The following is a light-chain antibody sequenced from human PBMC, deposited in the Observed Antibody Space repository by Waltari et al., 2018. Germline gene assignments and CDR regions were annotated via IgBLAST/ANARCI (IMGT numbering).Light chain of an antibody. CDR3: QQYDISPLT. Sequence: EIVLTQSPGTLSLSPGEGATLSCRTSQPIRTTYLAWYQQKPGQAPTLLIDGASSRATCVPDRFTGSGSGTDFSLTISSLEPEDFATYYCQQYDISPLTFGGGTKVEIK. V-gene: IGKV3-20*01. J-gene: IGKJ4*01. CDR2: GAS. CDR1: QPIRTTY.